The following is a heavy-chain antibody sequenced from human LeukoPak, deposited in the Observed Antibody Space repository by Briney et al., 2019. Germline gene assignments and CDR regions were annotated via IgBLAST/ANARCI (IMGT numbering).Heavy chain of an antibody. V-gene: IGHV3-21*01. Sequence: PGGSLRLSXAASGFIFSSYTMNWVRQAPGKGLEWVASVSSSGTYIHYADSVKGRFTISRDNAKNSVYLQMSSLRAEETAVYYCASDYYFDSSGFYLYWGQGTLVTVSS. CDR3: ASDYYFDSSGFYLY. CDR1: GFIFSSYT. J-gene: IGHJ4*02. D-gene: IGHD3-22*01. CDR2: VSSSGTYI.